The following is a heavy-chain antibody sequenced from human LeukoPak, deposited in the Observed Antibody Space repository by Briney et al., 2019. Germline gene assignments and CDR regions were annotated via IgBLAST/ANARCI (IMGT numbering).Heavy chain of an antibody. V-gene: IGHV3-23*01. CDR1: GFTFNMYA. CDR3: AKDLKLGPTTTYYFYGMDV. D-gene: IGHD1-26*01. J-gene: IGHJ6*02. CDR2: LSGNGGTS. Sequence: PGGSLRLSCTASGFTFNMYAMNWVRQAPGKGLEWVSGLSGNGGTSYYGDSVKGRFTISRDNSKNTLYLQMNSLRAEDTAVYYCAKDLKLGPTTTYYFYGMDVSGQGTTVTVSS.